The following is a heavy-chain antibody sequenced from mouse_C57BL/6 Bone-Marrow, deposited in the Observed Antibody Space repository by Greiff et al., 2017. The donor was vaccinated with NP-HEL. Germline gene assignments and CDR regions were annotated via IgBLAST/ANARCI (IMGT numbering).Heavy chain of an antibody. J-gene: IGHJ2*01. CDR1: GYTFTSYW. D-gene: IGHD1-1*01. CDR3: ARLPYYYGSSYDY. V-gene: IGHV1-64*01. Sequence: QVQLQQPGAELVKPGASVKLSCKASGYTFTSYWMHWVKQRPGQGLEWIGMIHPNSGSTNYNEKFKSKATLPVDKSSSTAYMQLSSLTSEDSAVYYCARLPYYYGSSYDYWGQGTTLTVSS. CDR2: IHPNSGST.